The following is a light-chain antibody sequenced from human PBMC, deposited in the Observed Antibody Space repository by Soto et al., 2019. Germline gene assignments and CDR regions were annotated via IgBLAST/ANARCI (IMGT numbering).Light chain of an antibody. J-gene: IGLJ1*01. V-gene: IGLV2-8*01. CDR1: SSDVGGYKY. Sequence: QSALTQPPSASGSPGQSVTISCTGTSSDVGGYKYVSWYQQYPGKAPKLMIYAVSKRPSGVSDRFSGSKSGNTASLTVSGLQSEDEADYYCCSYAGSNNDVFGTGTKVTVL. CDR2: AVS. CDR3: CSYAGSNNDV.